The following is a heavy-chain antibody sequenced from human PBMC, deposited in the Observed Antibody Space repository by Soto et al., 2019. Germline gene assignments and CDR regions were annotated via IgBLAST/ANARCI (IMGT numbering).Heavy chain of an antibody. V-gene: IGHV4-59*01. CDR3: ARAGDDSWSGSPSWFDP. CDR1: GGSIGGYY. Sequence: QVQLQESGPGLVKPSETLSLTCTVSGGSIGGYYWNWIRQPPGKGLEWIGYIYYSGSTNYNPSLKSRVTISVDTSKNRFSLKLSSVTPADTAVYYCARAGDDSWSGSPSWFDPWGQGTLVTVSS. D-gene: IGHD3-3*01. J-gene: IGHJ5*02. CDR2: IYYSGST.